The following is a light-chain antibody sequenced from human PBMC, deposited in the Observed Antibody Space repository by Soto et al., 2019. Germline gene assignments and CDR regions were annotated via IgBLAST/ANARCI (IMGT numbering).Light chain of an antibody. J-gene: IGKJ1*01. Sequence: TQSPATLSLSPGERATLSCRASQSVSSSYLAWYQQKPGQAPRLLIYGTSNRATGIPDRISGSRSGTEFTLTISSLQSEDFGVYYCQQFDDWPTFGQGTKVDIK. CDR1: QSVSSS. CDR2: GTS. CDR3: QQFDDWPT. V-gene: IGKV3-15*01.